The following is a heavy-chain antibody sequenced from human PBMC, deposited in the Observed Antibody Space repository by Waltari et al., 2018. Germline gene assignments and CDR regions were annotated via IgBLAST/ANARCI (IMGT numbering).Heavy chain of an antibody. Sequence: QVQLVESGGGVVQPGRSLRLSCAASGFTFSSYAMHWVRQAPGKGLEWVAVISYDGSNKYYADSVKGRFTISRDNSKNTLYLQMNSLRAEDTAVYYCARGGGVDYGDYVFDYWGQGTLVTVSS. CDR2: ISYDGSNK. V-gene: IGHV3-30-3*01. CDR1: GFTFSSYA. D-gene: IGHD4-17*01. CDR3: ARGGGVDYGDYVFDY. J-gene: IGHJ4*02.